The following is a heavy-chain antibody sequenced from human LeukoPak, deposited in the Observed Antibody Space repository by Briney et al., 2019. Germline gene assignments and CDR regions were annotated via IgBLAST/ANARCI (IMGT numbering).Heavy chain of an antibody. CDR1: GGPISSYY. Sequence: SETLSLTCTVSGGPISSYYWNWIRQPPGKGLEWIGFMYYTGSTNYNPSLKSRVTISVDTSKNQFSLNLSSVTAADTAVYYCARRHGGYDTYYFDYWGQGILSPSPQ. D-gene: IGHD5-12*01. J-gene: IGHJ4*02. V-gene: IGHV4-59*08. CDR2: MYYTGST. CDR3: ARRHGGYDTYYFDY.